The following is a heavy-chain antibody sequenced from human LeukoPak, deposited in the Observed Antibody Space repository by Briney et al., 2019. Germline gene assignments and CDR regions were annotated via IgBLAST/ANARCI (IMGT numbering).Heavy chain of an antibody. Sequence: PSETLSLTCAVYGGSFSGYYWSWIRQPPGKGREWIGEINHSGSTNYNPSLKSRVTISVDTSKNQFSLKLSSVTAADTAVYYCARLPIRHTIFGVVIIGGFDYWGQGTLVTVSS. J-gene: IGHJ4*02. D-gene: IGHD3-3*01. V-gene: IGHV4-34*01. CDR3: ARLPIRHTIFGVVIIGGFDY. CDR1: GGSFSGYY. CDR2: INHSGST.